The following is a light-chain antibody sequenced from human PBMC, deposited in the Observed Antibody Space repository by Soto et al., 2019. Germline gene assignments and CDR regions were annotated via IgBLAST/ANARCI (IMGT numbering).Light chain of an antibody. CDR1: SRDIGAYNY. CDR3: TSSTTSNTLT. J-gene: IGLJ2*01. V-gene: IGLV2-14*03. CDR2: DVY. Sequence: QSVLTQPASVSGSPGQAITISCTGTSRDIGAYNYVSWFQQYPGKAPKPMIYDVYNRPSGVSDRFSGSKSGNTASLTISGLQPEDEAVYYCTSSTTSNTLTIGGGTKLTVL.